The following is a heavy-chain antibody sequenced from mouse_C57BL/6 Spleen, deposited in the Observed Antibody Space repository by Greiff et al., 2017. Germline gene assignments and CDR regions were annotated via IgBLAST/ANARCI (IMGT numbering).Heavy chain of an antibody. J-gene: IGHJ1*03. CDR1: GYTFTSYW. Sequence: QVQLQQPGVELVMPGASVKLSCKASGYTFTSYWMHWVKQRPGQGLEWIGEIDPSDSYTNYNQKFKGKSTLTVDKSSSTAYMQLSSLTSEDSAVYYCARPLYGSSYRYFDVWGTGTTVTVSS. D-gene: IGHD1-1*01. CDR3: ARPLYGSSYRYFDV. V-gene: IGHV1-69*01. CDR2: IDPSDSYT.